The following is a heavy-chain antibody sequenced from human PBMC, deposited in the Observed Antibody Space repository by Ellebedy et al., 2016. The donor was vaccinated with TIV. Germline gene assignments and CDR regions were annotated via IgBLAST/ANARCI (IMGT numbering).Heavy chain of an antibody. Sequence: PGGSLRLSCEASGFPFRNYAMHWVRQAPGKGLEWVAHISYEGSNKHYADSVKGRFTIARDNSKNTLYLQMNSLRVEDTAIYYCARDSGRRSSWDTDYWGQGTQVTVSS. CDR2: ISYEGSNK. CDR1: GFPFRNYA. J-gene: IGHJ4*02. D-gene: IGHD6-13*01. V-gene: IGHV3-30-3*01. CDR3: ARDSGRRSSWDTDY.